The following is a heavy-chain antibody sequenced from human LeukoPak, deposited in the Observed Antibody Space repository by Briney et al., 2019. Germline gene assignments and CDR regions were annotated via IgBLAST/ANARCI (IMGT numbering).Heavy chain of an antibody. V-gene: IGHV3-21*01. CDR2: ISSSSSYI. CDR1: GFTFSSYE. CDR3: ARALHSGSCFDH. D-gene: IGHD3-10*01. Sequence: KTGGSLRLSCAASGFTFSSYEMNWVRQAPGKGLEWVSSISSSSSYIYYADSVKGRFTISRDNAKNSLYLQMNSLRAEDTAVYYCARALHSGSCFDHWGQGTLVTVSS. J-gene: IGHJ5*02.